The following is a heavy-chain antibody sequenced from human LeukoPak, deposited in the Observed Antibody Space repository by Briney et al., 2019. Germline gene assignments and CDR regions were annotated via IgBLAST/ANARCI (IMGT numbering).Heavy chain of an antibody. CDR2: IKQDGGQI. Sequence: PGGSLRLPCAASEFTFSSYWMSWVRQAPGKGLEWVANIKQDGGQIYYLESVKGRFTVSRDNAKNSLYLQMSSLRAEDTAVYYCARLGARQMLEYWGQGTLVTVSS. D-gene: IGHD4-17*01. J-gene: IGHJ4*02. CDR1: EFTFSSYW. CDR3: ARLGARQMLEY. V-gene: IGHV3-7*01.